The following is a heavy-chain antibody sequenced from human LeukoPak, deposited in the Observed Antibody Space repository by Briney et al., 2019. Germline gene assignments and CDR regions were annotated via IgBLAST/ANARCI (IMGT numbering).Heavy chain of an antibody. Sequence: SEALSLTCTVSGGSISSRSYYWGWIRQPPGKGLEWIGSIYYSRSTYYNPSLKSRVTISVDTSKNQFSLKLSSVTAADTAVYYCARDPLGATTSWGQGTLVTVSS. D-gene: IGHD1-26*01. CDR3: ARDPLGATTS. V-gene: IGHV4-39*07. CDR2: IYYSRST. CDR1: GGSISSRSYY. J-gene: IGHJ4*02.